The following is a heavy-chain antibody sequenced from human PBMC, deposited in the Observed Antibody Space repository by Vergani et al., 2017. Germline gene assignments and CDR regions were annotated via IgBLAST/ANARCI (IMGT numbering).Heavy chain of an antibody. V-gene: IGHV3-64D*06. CDR2: ISSNGGST. CDR3: ARDTGVRYFTGYYYGMDV. D-gene: IGHD3-9*01. J-gene: IGHJ6*02. CDR1: GFTFSSYA. Sequence: EVQLVESGGGLVQPGGSLRLSCSASGFTFSSYAMHWVRQAPGKGLEYVSAISSNGGSTYYADSVKGRFTISRDNSKNTLYLQMSSLRAEDTAVYYCARDTGVRYFTGYYYGMDVWGQGTTVTVSS.